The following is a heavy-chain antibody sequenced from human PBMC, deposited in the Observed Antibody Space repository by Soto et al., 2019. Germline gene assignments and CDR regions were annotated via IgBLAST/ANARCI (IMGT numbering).Heavy chain of an antibody. J-gene: IGHJ6*02. V-gene: IGHV1-69*12. CDR3: ARVSGKSYGSYYYYGMDV. Sequence: QVQLVQSGAEVKKPGSSVKVSGKASGGTFSSYAISWGRQAPGQGLGWLGGMIPIFDTAKYEQKFQGRVTITADESMSTAYMELSSLRSEDTAVYYCARVSGKSYGSYYYYGMDVWGQGTTVTVYS. D-gene: IGHD5-18*01. CDR2: MIPIFDTA. CDR1: GGTFSSYA.